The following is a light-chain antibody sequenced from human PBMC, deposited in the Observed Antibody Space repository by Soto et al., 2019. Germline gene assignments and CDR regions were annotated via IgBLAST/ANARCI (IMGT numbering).Light chain of an antibody. CDR2: KAS. J-gene: IGKJ1*01. CDR1: QTISSW. V-gene: IGKV1-5*03. CDR3: QHYNSYSEA. Sequence: DIQMTQSPSTLSGSVGDRVTITCRASQTISSWLAWYQQTKGKAPKLLIYKASTLKSGVPSRFRGRGSGTEFTLPLSRLQPDDFETYYCQHYNSYSEAFGQGTKVDIK.